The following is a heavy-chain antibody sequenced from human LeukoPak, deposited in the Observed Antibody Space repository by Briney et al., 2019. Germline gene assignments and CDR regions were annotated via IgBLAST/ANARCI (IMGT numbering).Heavy chain of an antibody. CDR3: ARARYSYGYWAYFDY. D-gene: IGHD5-18*01. Sequence: PGGSLRLSCAASGFTFSNAWMSWVRQAPGKGLEWVANINQDGSEKYYVDSVKGRFTISRDNAKNSLYLQMNSLRAEDTAVYYCARARYSYGYWAYFDYWGQGTLVTVSS. CDR2: INQDGSEK. V-gene: IGHV3-7*01. CDR1: GFTFSNAW. J-gene: IGHJ4*02.